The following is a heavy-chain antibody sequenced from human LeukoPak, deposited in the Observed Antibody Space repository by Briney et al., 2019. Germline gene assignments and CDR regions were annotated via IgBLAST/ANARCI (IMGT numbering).Heavy chain of an antibody. D-gene: IGHD3-10*01. Sequence: PSQTLSLTCTVSGGSISSGDYYWSWIRQPPGKGLEWIGYIYYSGSTYYNPSLKSRVTISVDTSKNQFSLKLSSVTAADTAVYYCARDEGFGDITWFDPWGQGTLVTVSS. CDR2: IYYSGST. J-gene: IGHJ5*02. CDR1: GGSISSGDYY. CDR3: ARDEGFGDITWFDP. V-gene: IGHV4-30-4*01.